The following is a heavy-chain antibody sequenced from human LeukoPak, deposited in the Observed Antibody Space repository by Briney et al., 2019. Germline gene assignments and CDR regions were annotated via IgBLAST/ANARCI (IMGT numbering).Heavy chain of an antibody. CDR2: IKQSVCEK. V-gene: IGHV3-7*01. CDR3: ARDSSGFDY. J-gene: IGHJ4*02. Sequence: GGSLRLSCAASGFTFSSYWMSWVRQAPGKGLEWVANIKQSVCEKYYVDSVKGRFTISRDNAKNSLYLQINSLGAEDTAVYYCARDSSGFDYWGQGTLVTVSS. CDR1: GFTFSSYW. D-gene: IGHD6-19*01.